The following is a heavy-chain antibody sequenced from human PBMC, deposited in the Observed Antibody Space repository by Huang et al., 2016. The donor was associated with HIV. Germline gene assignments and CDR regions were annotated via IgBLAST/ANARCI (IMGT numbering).Heavy chain of an antibody. J-gene: IGHJ4*02. CDR1: GFSLSTSGVG. V-gene: IGHV2-5*02. CDR2: IYWDDDK. CDR3: AHRERGYTYGTFGY. D-gene: IGHD5-18*01. Sequence: QITLKESGPTLVKPTQTLTLTCTFSGFSLSTSGVGVGWIRQPPGKALEWLALIYWDDDKRDSPSLNSRLTITKDTSKNQVVLTMTNMDPVDTATYYCAHRERGYTYGTFGYWGQGTLVTVSS.